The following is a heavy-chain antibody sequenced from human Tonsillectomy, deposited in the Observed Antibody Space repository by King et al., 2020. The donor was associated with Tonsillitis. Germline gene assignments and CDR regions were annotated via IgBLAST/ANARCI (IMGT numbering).Heavy chain of an antibody. CDR3: ARDLGSYDYVWGSYRSNAFDI. D-gene: IGHD3-16*02. Sequence: QLQESGPGLVKPSETLSLTCTVSGGSISSSYWSWIRQPPGKGLEWIGYIYYSGSTNYNPSLKSRFTISVDTSKNQFSLKLSSVTAADPAVYYCARDLGSYDYVWGSYRSNAFDIWGQGTMVTVSS. CDR1: GGSISSSY. CDR2: IYYSGST. V-gene: IGHV4-59*01. J-gene: IGHJ3*02.